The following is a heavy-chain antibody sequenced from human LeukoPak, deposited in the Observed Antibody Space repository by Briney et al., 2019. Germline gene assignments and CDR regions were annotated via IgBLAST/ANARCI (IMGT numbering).Heavy chain of an antibody. CDR3: AGAPTSRRSNYEWDY. V-gene: IGHV1-69*01. D-gene: IGHD4-11*01. J-gene: IGHJ4*02. CDR1: GGTFSSYA. Sequence: ASVKVSCKASGGTFSSYAISWVRQAPGQGLEWMGGIIPIFGTANYAQKFQGRVTITADESTSTAYMELSSLRSEDTAVYYCAGAPTSRRSNYEWDYWGQGTLVTVSS. CDR2: IIPIFGTA.